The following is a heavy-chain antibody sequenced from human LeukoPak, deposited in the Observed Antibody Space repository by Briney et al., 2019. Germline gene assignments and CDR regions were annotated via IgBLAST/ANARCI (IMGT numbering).Heavy chain of an antibody. CDR3: ARDLQVTAITTADY. CDR1: GFTFSSYA. V-gene: IGHV3-30*04. CDR2: ISYDGSKI. D-gene: IGHD2-21*02. J-gene: IGHJ4*02. Sequence: PGESLRLSCAASGFTFSSYAMHWVRQAPGKGLEWVAVISYDGSKIYYTESVKGRFTISRDNSKNTLYLQMNNLRAEDTAVYYCARDLQVTAITTADYWGQGTLVTVSS.